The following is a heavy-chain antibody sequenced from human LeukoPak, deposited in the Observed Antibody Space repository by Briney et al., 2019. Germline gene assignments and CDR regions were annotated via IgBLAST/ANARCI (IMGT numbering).Heavy chain of an antibody. CDR1: GYTFTGYY. CDR2: INLNSGGT. Sequence: ASVKVSCKASGYTFTGYYMHWVRQAPGQGLEWMGRINLNSGGTNYAQKFQDRLTKNRHTYISTAYMAPSRLRSDGTAVYYCPRANDFWSGYSTDYWGQGTLVTVSS. J-gene: IGHJ4*02. V-gene: IGHV1-2*06. D-gene: IGHD3-3*01. CDR3: PRANDFWSGYSTDY.